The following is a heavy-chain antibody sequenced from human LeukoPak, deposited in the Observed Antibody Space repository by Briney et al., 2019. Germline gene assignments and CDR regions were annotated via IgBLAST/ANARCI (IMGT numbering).Heavy chain of an antibody. CDR1: GFTFSSYS. Sequence: GGSLRLSCAASGFTFSSYSMSWIRQAPGKGLEWVSYISSRGSTIYYADSVKGRFTISRDNAKNSLYPQMNSLRAEDTAVYYCARHDTAMATDYGMDVWGQGTRSPSP. CDR3: ARHDTAMATDYGMDV. V-gene: IGHV3-48*04. D-gene: IGHD5-18*01. CDR2: ISSRGSTI. J-gene: IGHJ6*02.